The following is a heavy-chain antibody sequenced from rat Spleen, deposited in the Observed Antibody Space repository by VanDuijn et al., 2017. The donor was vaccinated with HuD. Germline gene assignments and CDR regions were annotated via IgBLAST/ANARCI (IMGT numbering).Heavy chain of an antibody. CDR2: IDTDGSRT. Sequence: YWMYWVRQAPGKGLEWVSSIDTDGSRTYYPDSVRGRFTISRDNAENTAYLQMNSLWSEDTATYYCAVAGYGYWGQGVVVTVSS. CDR1: YW. CDR3: AVAGYGY. V-gene: IGHV5-58*01. D-gene: IGHD4-3*01. J-gene: IGHJ2*01.